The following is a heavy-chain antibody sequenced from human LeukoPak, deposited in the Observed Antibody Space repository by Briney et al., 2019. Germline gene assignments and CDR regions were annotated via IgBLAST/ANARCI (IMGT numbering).Heavy chain of an antibody. CDR3: ARMDCSGGSCFTPGGWHMGN. Sequence: PSETLSLTCAVYGGSFSGYYWSWIRQPPGKGLEWIGEINHSGSTNYNPSLKSRVTISVDTSKNQFSLKLSSVTAADTAVYYCARMDCSGGSCFTPGGWHMGNWGQGTLVTVSS. CDR2: INHSGST. CDR1: GGSFSGYY. V-gene: IGHV4-34*01. D-gene: IGHD2-15*01. J-gene: IGHJ4*02.